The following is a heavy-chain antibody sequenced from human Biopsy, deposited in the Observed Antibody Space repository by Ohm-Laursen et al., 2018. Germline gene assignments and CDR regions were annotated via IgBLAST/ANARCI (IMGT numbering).Heavy chain of an antibody. CDR1: GGSVSSNVAY. Sequence: TLSLTCTVSGGSVSSNVAYWAWIRQPPGKGLESIGSIFYSGITYYNPSLQSRVTMSVDTSKNQFSLNLTSVTAADTAVYYCARHPTGFWLDPWGQGTLVIVSS. V-gene: IGHV4-39*01. CDR2: IFYSGIT. CDR3: ARHPTGFWLDP. J-gene: IGHJ5*02.